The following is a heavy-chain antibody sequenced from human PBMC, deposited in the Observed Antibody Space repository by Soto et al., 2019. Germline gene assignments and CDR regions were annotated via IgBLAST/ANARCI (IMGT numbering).Heavy chain of an antibody. V-gene: IGHV3-9*01. J-gene: IGHJ5*02. CDR3: ARGGSGALTAAAGRTNWFDP. D-gene: IGHD6-13*01. CDR1: GFTFDDYA. Sequence: EVQLVECGGGVVQPGRSLRLSCAGSGFTFDDYAMYWVRQRPGAGLEWVAGISWSSGNIAHADSVKGRFTISRDNDMSSLYLQMNSLRSEDTALYYCARGGSGALTAAAGRTNWFDPWGQGTLVIVSS. CDR2: ISWSSGNI.